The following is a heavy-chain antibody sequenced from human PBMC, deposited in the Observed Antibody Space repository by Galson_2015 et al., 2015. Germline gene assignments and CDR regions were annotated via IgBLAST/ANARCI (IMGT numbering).Heavy chain of an antibody. Sequence: SLRLSCAASEFTFSSYYMSWVRQAPGKGLEWVSSISSTTTYIYYADSVKGRFTISRDNAKNSLYLQMNSLGAEDTAVYYCARQILDYDFWSGYYPPNFDYWGQGTLVTVSS. CDR1: EFTFSSYY. V-gene: IGHV3-21*01. J-gene: IGHJ4*02. CDR3: ARQILDYDFWSGYYPPNFDY. CDR2: ISSTTTYI. D-gene: IGHD3-3*01.